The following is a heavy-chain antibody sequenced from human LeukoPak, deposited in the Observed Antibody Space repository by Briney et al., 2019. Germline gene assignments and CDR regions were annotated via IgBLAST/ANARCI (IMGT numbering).Heavy chain of an antibody. CDR3: ARDLEAYCSGGSCQAFDY. Sequence: GGSLRLSCAASGFTFSSYGMSWVRQAPGKGLEWVSSISGSSSYIYYADSVKGRFTISRDNARNSLYLQMSSLRAEDTALYYCARDLEAYCSGGSCQAFDYWGQGTLVTVSS. CDR2: ISGSSSYI. D-gene: IGHD2-15*01. J-gene: IGHJ4*02. V-gene: IGHV3-21*01. CDR1: GFTFSSYG.